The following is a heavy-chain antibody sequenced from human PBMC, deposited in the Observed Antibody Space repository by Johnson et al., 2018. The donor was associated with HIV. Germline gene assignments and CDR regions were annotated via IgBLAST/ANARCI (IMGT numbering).Heavy chain of an antibody. CDR2: LYSGGST. V-gene: IGHV3-66*01. CDR1: GFTVSSNY. Sequence: VQLVESGGGLVQPGRSLRLSCAASGFTVSSNYMNWVRQAPGKGLEWVSVLYSGGSTYYADFVKDRFTISRDNAKNSLYLQMNSLRAEDTAVYYCARDTAMVHDAVDIWGQGTMVTVSS. D-gene: IGHD5-18*01. J-gene: IGHJ3*02. CDR3: ARDTAMVHDAVDI.